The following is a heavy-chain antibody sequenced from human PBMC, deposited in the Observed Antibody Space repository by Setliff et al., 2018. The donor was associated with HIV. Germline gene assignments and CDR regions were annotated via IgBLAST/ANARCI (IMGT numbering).Heavy chain of an antibody. CDR1: GGSISTYY. V-gene: IGHV4-59*13. J-gene: IGHJ3*02. Sequence: SETLSLTCTISGGSISTYYWSWIRQPPGKGLEWIGYIYYTGSTNYNSSLKSRVTISVDTSKNQFSLNLNSVTAADTAVYYCARDRKLTNTFDIWGQGTMVTVSS. D-gene: IGHD2-8*01. CDR3: ARDRKLTNTFDI. CDR2: IYYTGST.